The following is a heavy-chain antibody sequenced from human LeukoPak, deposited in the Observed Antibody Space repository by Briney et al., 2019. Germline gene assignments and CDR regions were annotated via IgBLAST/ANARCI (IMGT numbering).Heavy chain of an antibody. CDR3: ARYRHLGY. CDR1: GFTFSGYW. V-gene: IGHV3-7*01. Sequence: KAGGSLRLSCADSGFTFSGYWMNWVRQPPGKGLEWVANINQNGGEKYYVDSVKGRFTISRDNGKNSLYLQMNSLRAEDTAVYYCARYRHLGYWGQGTLVTVSS. J-gene: IGHJ4*02. CDR2: INQNGGEK.